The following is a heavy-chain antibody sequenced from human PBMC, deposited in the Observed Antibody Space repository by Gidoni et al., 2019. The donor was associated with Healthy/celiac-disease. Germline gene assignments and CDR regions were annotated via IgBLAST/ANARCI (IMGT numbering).Heavy chain of an antibody. Sequence: EVQLVESGGGLVQPGGSVRLSCAASGVTFSSYEMNWVRQAPGTGREWVSYISSSGSTIYYADSVKCRFTISRDNAKNSLYLQMNSLRAEDTAVYYCARAYYGGNSVWGYFDYWGQGTLVTVSS. J-gene: IGHJ4*02. CDR3: ARAYYGGNSVWGYFDY. V-gene: IGHV3-48*03. D-gene: IGHD3-3*01. CDR1: GVTFSSYE. CDR2: ISSSGSTI.